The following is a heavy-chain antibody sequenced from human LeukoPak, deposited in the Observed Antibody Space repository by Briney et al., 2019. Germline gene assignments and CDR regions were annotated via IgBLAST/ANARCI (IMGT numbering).Heavy chain of an antibody. CDR1: GYTLTELS. CDR3: ATGFCSSTSCYTGDYFFYYMDA. D-gene: IGHD2-2*02. J-gene: IGHJ6*03. Sequence: GASVKVSCKVSGYTLTELSMHWVRQAPGKGLEWMGGFDPEDGETIYAQKFQGRVTMTEDTSTDTAYMELSSLRSEDTAVYYCATGFCSSTSCYTGDYFFYYMDAWGKGTTVTVSS. V-gene: IGHV1-24*01. CDR2: FDPEDGET.